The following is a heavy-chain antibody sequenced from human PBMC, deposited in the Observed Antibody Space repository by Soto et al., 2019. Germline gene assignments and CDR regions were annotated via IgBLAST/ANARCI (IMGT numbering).Heavy chain of an antibody. CDR2: MNPNSGNT. J-gene: IGHJ6*03. V-gene: IGHV1-8*01. CDR3: ARGPFYDFWSGYAYYYYMDV. D-gene: IGHD3-3*01. CDR1: GYTFTSYD. Sequence: GASVKVSCKASGYTFTSYDINWVRQATGQGLEWMGWMNPNSGNTGYAQKFQGRVTMTRNTSISTAYMELSSLRSEDTAVYYCARGPFYDFWSGYAYYYYMDVWGKGTTVTVSS.